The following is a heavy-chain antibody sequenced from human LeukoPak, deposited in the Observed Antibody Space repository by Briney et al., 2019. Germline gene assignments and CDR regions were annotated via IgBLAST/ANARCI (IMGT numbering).Heavy chain of an antibody. J-gene: IGHJ4*02. V-gene: IGHV3-21*01. CDR2: ISSSSSYI. CDR3: ARDDDYGDYFDY. Sequence: GGSLRLSCAASGFTFSSYSMNWVRQAPGKGLEGVSSISSSSSYIYYADSVKGRFTISRDNAKNSLYLQMNSLRAEDTAVYYCARDDDYGDYFDYWGQGTLVTVFS. D-gene: IGHD4-17*01. CDR1: GFTFSSYS.